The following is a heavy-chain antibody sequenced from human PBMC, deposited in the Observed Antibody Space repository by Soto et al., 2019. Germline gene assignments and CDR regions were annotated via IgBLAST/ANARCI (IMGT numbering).Heavy chain of an antibody. CDR2: IIPIFGTA. V-gene: IGHV1-69*05. CDR3: AKNPENYYYGMDV. J-gene: IGHJ6*02. Sequence: QVQLVQSGAEVKKPGSSVKVSCKASGGTFSSYAISWVRQAPGQGLEWMGGIIPIFGTADYAQKFQGRVTFTSDXXTSTAYVELSSLRSEDTAVYYCAKNPENYYYGMDVWGQGTTVTVSS. CDR1: GGTFSSYA.